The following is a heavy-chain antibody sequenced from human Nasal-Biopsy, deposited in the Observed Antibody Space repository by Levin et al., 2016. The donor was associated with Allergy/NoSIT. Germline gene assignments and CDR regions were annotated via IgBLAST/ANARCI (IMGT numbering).Heavy chain of an antibody. CDR2: VTAHSSKT. CDR1: GYAFDNYG. Sequence: ASVKVSCKASGYAFDNYGITWVRQAAGQGLEWMGWVTAHSSKTKYAEKFQARVTMTADTSTSTAYLELTNLRSDDTAVYYCARGGKTKTEFWGQGTLLTVSS. CDR3: ARGGKTKTEF. V-gene: IGHV1-18*01. J-gene: IGHJ4*02. D-gene: IGHD1-26*01.